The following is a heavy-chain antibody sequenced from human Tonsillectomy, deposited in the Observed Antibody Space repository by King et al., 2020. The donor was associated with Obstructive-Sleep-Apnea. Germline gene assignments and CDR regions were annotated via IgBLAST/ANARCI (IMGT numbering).Heavy chain of an antibody. CDR3: ARGVGTTIFGY. J-gene: IGHJ4*01. D-gene: IGHD3-3*01. CDR1: GGSISSFY. CDR2: IYFSGST. V-gene: IGHV4-59*01. Sequence: QLQESGPGLVKPSETLSLTCTVSGGSISSFYWNWIRQPPGKGLEWVGYIYFSGSTNYNPSLKSRVTISVDTSKNQFSLTLSSVTAADTAVYYCARGVGTTIFGYCGHGAPLTVSS.